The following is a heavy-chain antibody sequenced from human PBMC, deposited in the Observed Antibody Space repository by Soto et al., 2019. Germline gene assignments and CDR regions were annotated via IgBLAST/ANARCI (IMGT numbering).Heavy chain of an antibody. CDR1: GGSFSGYY. J-gene: IGHJ3*02. CDR2: INHSGST. V-gene: IGHV4-34*01. D-gene: IGHD3-3*01. Sequence: LTCAVYGGSFSGYYWSWIRQPPGKGLEWIGEINHSGSTNYNPSLKSRVTISVDTSKNQFSLKLSSVTAADTAVYYCARGLRDYDFWSGYYHDAFDIWGQGTMVTVSS. CDR3: ARGLRDYDFWSGYYHDAFDI.